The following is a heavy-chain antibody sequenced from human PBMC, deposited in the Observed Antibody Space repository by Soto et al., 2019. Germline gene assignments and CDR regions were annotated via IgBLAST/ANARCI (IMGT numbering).Heavy chain of an antibody. CDR1: GFAFSSHP. CDR2: ISDGGDLT. CDR3: ARRVIGSSRAFDS. D-gene: IGHD3-10*01. J-gene: IGHJ3*02. V-gene: IGHV3-23*01. Sequence: GESLKISCAASGFAFSSHPMTWVRQAPEKGLEWVAGISDGGDLTYNADSVRGRFTISRDNSRYTLYLQMNSLRAEATAVDYCARRVIGSSRAFDSWGQGTMVTFAS.